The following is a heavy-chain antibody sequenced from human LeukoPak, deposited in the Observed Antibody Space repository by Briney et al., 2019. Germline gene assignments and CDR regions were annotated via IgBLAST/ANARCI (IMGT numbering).Heavy chain of an antibody. D-gene: IGHD6-19*01. V-gene: IGHV7-4-1*02. CDR1: GYTFTSYA. CDR2: INTNTGNP. CDR3: ARVIAVADYYYYYYMDV. Sequence: ASVKVSCKASGYTFTSYALNWVRQAPGQGLEGMVWINTNTGNPTYAQGFTGRFVFSLDTSVSTAYLQISSLKAEDTAVYYCARVIAVADYYYYYYMDVWGKGTTVTISS. J-gene: IGHJ6*03.